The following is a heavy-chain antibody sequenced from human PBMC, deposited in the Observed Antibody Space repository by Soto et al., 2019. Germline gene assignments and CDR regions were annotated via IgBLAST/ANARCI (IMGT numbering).Heavy chain of an antibody. D-gene: IGHD3-22*01. CDR2: ISGSGGST. Sequence: EVQLLESGGGLVQPGGSLRLSCAASGFTFSSYAMNWVRQAPGKGLEGVSAISGSGGSTYYADSVKGRFSISRDNSKNTLYLQMSSLRAADTAVYYCAKTLYYYDTSGYQWGQGTLVTVSS. CDR3: AKTLYYYDTSGYQ. CDR1: GFTFSSYA. V-gene: IGHV3-23*01. J-gene: IGHJ4*02.